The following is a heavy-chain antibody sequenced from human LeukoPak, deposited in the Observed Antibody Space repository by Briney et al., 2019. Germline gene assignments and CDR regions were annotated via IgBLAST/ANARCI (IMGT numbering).Heavy chain of an antibody. J-gene: IGHJ2*01. CDR1: GGSISPYY. Sequence: SETLSLTCTVSGGSISPYYWTWIRQPAGKGLEWIGRVYGSGSTDYSPSLKSRVTMSVDASNNRFSLHLSSVTAADTAVYFCAKISHQTYGDSVGSLWGRGTLVTVSS. D-gene: IGHD4-17*01. V-gene: IGHV4-4*07. CDR2: VYGSGST. CDR3: AKISHQTYGDSVGSL.